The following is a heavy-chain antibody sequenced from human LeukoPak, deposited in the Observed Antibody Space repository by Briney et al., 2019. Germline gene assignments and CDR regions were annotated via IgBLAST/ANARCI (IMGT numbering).Heavy chain of an antibody. V-gene: IGHV3-7*01. CDR1: GFTFSSYW. D-gene: IGHD1-1*01. Sequence: TGGSLRLSCAASGFTFSSYWMSWVRQAPGKGLEWVANIKQDGSEKYYVDSVKGRFTISRDNAKNSLYLQMNSLRAEDTAVYYCARDRRTWNGRYFDYWGQGTLVTVSS. CDR2: IKQDGSEK. CDR3: ARDRRTWNGRYFDY. J-gene: IGHJ4*02.